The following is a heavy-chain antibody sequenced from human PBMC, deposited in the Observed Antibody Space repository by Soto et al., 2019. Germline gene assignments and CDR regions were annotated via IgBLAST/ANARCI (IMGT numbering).Heavy chain of an antibody. D-gene: IGHD6-19*01. J-gene: IGHJ3*02. CDR3: VGSGWNDAFDI. V-gene: IGHV1-2*04. Sequence: GASVKVSCKASGYTFTGYYMHWVPQAPGQGLEWMGWINPNSGGTNYAQKFQGWVTMTRDTSISTAYMELSRLRSDDTAVYYCVGSGWNDAFDIWGQGTMVTVSS. CDR1: GYTFTGYY. CDR2: INPNSGGT.